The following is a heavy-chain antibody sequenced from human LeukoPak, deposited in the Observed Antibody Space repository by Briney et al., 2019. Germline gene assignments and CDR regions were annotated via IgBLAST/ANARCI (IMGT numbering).Heavy chain of an antibody. V-gene: IGHV3-74*01. CDR2: INSDGYST. CDR1: GFTFSGYW. D-gene: IGHD6-13*01. J-gene: IGHJ4*02. Sequence: RTGGSLRLSCAASGFTFSGYWMHWVRQAPGKGLVWVSRINSDGYSTTYADSVKGRFTISRDNAKNTLYLQMNSLRADDTAVYYCARVGAAVALYPFFDYWGQGTLVTVSS. CDR3: ARVGAAVALYPFFDY.